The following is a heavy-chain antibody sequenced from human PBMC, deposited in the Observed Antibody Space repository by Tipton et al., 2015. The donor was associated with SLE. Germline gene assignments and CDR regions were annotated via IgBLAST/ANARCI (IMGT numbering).Heavy chain of an antibody. CDR1: GDSFSSTTYY. CDR2: IYTTGST. D-gene: IGHD2-8*02. CDR3: ARDRDIVLEPVPIPPAFDI. Sequence: TLSLTCTVSGDSFSSTTYYWSWIRQPAGKRLEWIGRIYTTGSTNYNPSLKGRVTISIDSSKNQFSLKLNSVTAADTAVYFCARDRDIVLEPVPIPPAFDIWGQGTTVTVSS. J-gene: IGHJ3*02. V-gene: IGHV4-61*02.